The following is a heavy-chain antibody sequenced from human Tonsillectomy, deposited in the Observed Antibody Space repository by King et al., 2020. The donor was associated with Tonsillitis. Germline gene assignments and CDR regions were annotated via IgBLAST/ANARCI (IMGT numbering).Heavy chain of an antibody. J-gene: IGHJ6*02. V-gene: IGHV1-2*02. CDR2: INPNSGGT. Sequence: VQLVESGAEVNKPGASVRVSCTASGYTFTGYYMHWVRQAPGQGLEWMGWINPNSGGTNYAQKFQGRVTMTRDTSISTAYMELSRLRSDDTAVYYCARDETALEAMDVWGQGTTVTVSS. CDR3: ARDETALEAMDV. CDR1: GYTFTGYY. D-gene: IGHD1-14*01.